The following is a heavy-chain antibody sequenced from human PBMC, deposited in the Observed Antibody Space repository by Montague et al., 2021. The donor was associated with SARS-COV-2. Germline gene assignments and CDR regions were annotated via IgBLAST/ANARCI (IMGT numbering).Heavy chain of an antibody. D-gene: IGHD6-13*01. CDR1: GFTFSSYA. Sequence: SRRISLAASGFTFSSYAMSWVRQAPGKGLEWVSTISISDGNTYYADSVKGRFTISRDKSKNTLYLQMNSLRAEDTAVYYCAKDRQLVGDDAFDIWGQGTMVTVSS. CDR3: AKDRQLVGDDAFDI. CDR2: ISISDGNT. V-gene: IGHV3-23*01. J-gene: IGHJ3*02.